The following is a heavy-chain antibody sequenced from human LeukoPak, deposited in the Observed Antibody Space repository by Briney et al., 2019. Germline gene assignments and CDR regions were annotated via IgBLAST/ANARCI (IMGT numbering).Heavy chain of an antibody. J-gene: IGHJ5*02. V-gene: IGHV4-4*02. CDR1: GGSISSSNW. CDR3: AISGYKRPLGWFDP. Sequence: PSGTLSLTCAVSGGSISSSNWRSWVRQPPGKGLEWIGEIYHSGSTNYNPSLKSRVTISVDKSKNQFSLKLSSVTAADTAVYYCAISGYKRPLGWFDPWGQGNPVTVSP. D-gene: IGHD1-14*01. CDR2: IYHSGST.